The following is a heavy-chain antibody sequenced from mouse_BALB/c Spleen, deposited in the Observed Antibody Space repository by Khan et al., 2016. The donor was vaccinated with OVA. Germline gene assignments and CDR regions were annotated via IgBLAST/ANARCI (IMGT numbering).Heavy chain of an antibody. CDR3: DRAGRATFSY. Sequence: QIQLVQSGPELKKPGETVKISCKASGYTFTDYSIHWVKQAPGKGLQWMGWVNTETGEPTYADDFKGRFAFSLETSASTAYLQINNLNNEDTATYFCDRAGRATFSYWGQGTLVTVSA. V-gene: IGHV9-2-1*01. D-gene: IGHD3-1*01. J-gene: IGHJ3*01. CDR1: GYTFTDYS. CDR2: VNTETGEP.